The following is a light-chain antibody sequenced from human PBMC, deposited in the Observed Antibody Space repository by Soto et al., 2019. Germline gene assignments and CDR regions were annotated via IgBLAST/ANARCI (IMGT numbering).Light chain of an antibody. Sequence: QSVLTQPASVSGSPGQSITISCTGTSSDVGGYNYVSWYQQHPGKAPKLLIFEVSYRPSGVSNRFSGSKSGNTASLTISGLQADDEAYYFCKSYAGSNTYVFGSGTKVTVL. CDR3: KSYAGSNTYV. CDR2: EVS. CDR1: SSDVGGYNY. V-gene: IGLV2-14*01. J-gene: IGLJ1*01.